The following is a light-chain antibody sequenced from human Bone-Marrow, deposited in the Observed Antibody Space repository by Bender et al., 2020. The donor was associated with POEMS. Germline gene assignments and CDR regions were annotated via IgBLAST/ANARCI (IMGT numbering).Light chain of an antibody. V-gene: IGLV1-51*01. J-gene: IGLJ2*01. CDR3: GTWDNGLSTVV. CDR1: TSNIGNNY. CDR2: DNN. Sequence: QSVLPQPPSVSAAPGQKVTISCSGSTSNIGNNYVSWYQQLPGTAPKLLIYDNNKRPSGIPDRFSGSKSGTSATLGITGLQTGDEADYYCGTWDNGLSTVVFGGGTKLTVL.